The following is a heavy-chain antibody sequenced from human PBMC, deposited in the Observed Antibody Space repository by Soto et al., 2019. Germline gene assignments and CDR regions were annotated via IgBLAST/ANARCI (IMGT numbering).Heavy chain of an antibody. CDR3: ASVWSGYYLDY. D-gene: IGHD3-3*01. J-gene: IGHJ4*02. CDR2: IKQDGSEK. CDR1: GFTFSSYW. Sequence: EVQLVESGGGLVQPGGSLRLSCAASGFTFSSYWMSWVRQAPGKGLEWVANIKQDGSEKYYVDSVKGRFTISRDNAKNSLYLQMNSLRAEDTAVYYCASVWSGYYLDYWGQGTLVTVSS. V-gene: IGHV3-7*01.